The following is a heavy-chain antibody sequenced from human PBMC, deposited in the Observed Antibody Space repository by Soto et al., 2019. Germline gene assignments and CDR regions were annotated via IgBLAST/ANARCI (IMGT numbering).Heavy chain of an antibody. CDR2: IYYSGST. CDR1: GGSISSYY. J-gene: IGHJ6*02. CDR3: ARVGEGKRTEYSSSANYYYYGMDV. Sequence: SETLSLTCTVSGGSISSYYWSWIRQPPGKGLEWIGYIYYSGSTNYNPSLKSRVTISVDTSKNQFSLKLSSVTAADTAVYYCARVGEGKRTEYSSSANYYYYGMDVWGQGTTVTVSS. V-gene: IGHV4-59*01. D-gene: IGHD6-6*01.